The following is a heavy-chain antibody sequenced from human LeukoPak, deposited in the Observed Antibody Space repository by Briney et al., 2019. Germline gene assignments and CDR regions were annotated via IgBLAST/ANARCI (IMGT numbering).Heavy chain of an antibody. D-gene: IGHD1/OR15-1a*01. CDR1: GGSISSYY. CDR3: AKATNNKIDP. V-gene: IGHV4-59*01. CDR2: IYSSGST. J-gene: IGHJ5*02. Sequence: SETLSLTCTVSGGSISSYYWSWIRQPPGKGLEWIGYIYSSGSTNYNPSLKSRVTLSVDTSKNQFSLKLSSVTAADTAVYCCAKATNNKIDPWGQGTLVTVPS.